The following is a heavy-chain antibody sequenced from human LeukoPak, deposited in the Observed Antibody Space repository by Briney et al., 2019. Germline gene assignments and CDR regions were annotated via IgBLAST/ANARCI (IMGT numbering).Heavy chain of an antibody. CDR3: ARGGRFYFDY. J-gene: IGHJ4*02. D-gene: IGHD3-16*01. V-gene: IGHV3-7*01. CDR2: INHDGTEK. Sequence: GGSLRLSCAVSGFTVSDYYMSWIRQSPGKGLEWVASINHDGTEKYYVDSVKGRFTISRDDAKNSVYLQMDSLRAEDTAVYYCARGGRFYFDYWGQGSLVTVSS. CDR1: GFTVSDYY.